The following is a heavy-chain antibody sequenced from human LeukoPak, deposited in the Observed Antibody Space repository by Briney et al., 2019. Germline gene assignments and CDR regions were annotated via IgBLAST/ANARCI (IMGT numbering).Heavy chain of an antibody. CDR2: INPNSGGT. V-gene: IGHV1-2*02. CDR3: ARGASSGWPYYFDY. Sequence: ASVKVSCKASGYTFTGYYMHWVRQAPGQGLEWMGWINPNSGGTNYAQKFQGRVTMTRDTSISTAYMELSRLRSDGTAVYYCARGASSGWPYYFDYWGQGTLVTVSS. D-gene: IGHD6-19*01. J-gene: IGHJ4*02. CDR1: GYTFTGYY.